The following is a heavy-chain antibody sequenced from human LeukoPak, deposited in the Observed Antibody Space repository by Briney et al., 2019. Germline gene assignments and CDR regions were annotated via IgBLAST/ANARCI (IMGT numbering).Heavy chain of an antibody. CDR2: ISSSGGTT. D-gene: IGHD1/OR15-1a*01. CDR3: SKGWNNMDV. V-gene: IGHV3-23*01. J-gene: IGHJ6*02. Sequence: GGSLRLSCAASGFTFSSHAMRWVRQAPEKGLEWVSIISSSGGTTYYADSVKGRFTIPRDNSKNTLYLQMNSLRAEDTAVYYCSKGWNNMDVGRRGTAVSVSS. CDR1: GFTFSSHA.